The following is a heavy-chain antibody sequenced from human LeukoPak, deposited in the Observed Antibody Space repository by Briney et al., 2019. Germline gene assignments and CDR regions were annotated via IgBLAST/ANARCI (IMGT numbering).Heavy chain of an antibody. D-gene: IGHD1-26*01. CDR3: ARRPLGATTQIDY. CDR2: IYPGDSDT. Sequence: GESLQISCKGSGYSFTSYWLGWVRQMPGKGLEWMGIIYPGDSDTRYSPSFQGQVTISADKSISTAYLQWSSLKASDTAMYYCARRPLGATTQIDYWGQGTLVTVSS. V-gene: IGHV5-51*01. J-gene: IGHJ4*02. CDR1: GYSFTSYW.